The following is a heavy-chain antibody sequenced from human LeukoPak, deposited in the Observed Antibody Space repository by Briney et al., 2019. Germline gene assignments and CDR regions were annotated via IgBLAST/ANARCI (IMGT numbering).Heavy chain of an antibody. J-gene: IGHJ5*02. CDR2: FDPEDGET. CDR3: AILGTNYYGWGSDYCFEP. V-gene: IGHV1-24*01. D-gene: IGHD3-10*01. Sequence: ASVKVSCKVSGYTLTELSMHWVRQAPGKGLEWMGGFDPEDGETIYAQKFQGRVTMTEDTSTDTAYMELTSLRSEDTAVYYCAILGTNYYGWGSDYCFEPWGQGALVTVSS. CDR1: GYTLTELS.